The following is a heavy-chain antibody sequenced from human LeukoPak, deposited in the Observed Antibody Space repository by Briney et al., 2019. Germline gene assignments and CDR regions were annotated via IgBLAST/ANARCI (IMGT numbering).Heavy chain of an antibody. V-gene: IGHV1-2*02. J-gene: IGHJ4*02. CDR3: ARVGQWPLDLPIFGY. CDR1: GYVFTDYH. Sequence: EASVWVSCKPSGYVFTDYHLHWVRQAPGQGFEWMGWLNPKSGGTNYARTFQGRVAMTSDTSIRTAYMELSRLTGDDTAVYYCARVGQWPLDLPIFGYWGQGTRITVSS. D-gene: IGHD3-3*01. CDR2: LNPKSGGT.